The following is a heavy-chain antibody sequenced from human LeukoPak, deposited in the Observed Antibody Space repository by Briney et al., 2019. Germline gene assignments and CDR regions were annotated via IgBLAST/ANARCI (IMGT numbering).Heavy chain of an antibody. D-gene: IGHD6-13*01. CDR1: GVAISSYY. CDR2: IFTSGST. CDR3: ARDDGNSRSWYYFDY. Sequence: PSETLSLTCNVPGVAISSYYWNWIRQPAGKGLEWIGRIFTSGSTNYNPSLKSRVSISVDKSKNQLSLKLRSVTAADTAVYFCARDDGNSRSWYYFDYWGQGTLATVCS. J-gene: IGHJ4*02. V-gene: IGHV4-4*07.